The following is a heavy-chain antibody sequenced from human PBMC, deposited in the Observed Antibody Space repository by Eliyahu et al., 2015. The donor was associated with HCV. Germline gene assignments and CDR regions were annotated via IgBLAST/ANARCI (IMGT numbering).Heavy chain of an antibody. V-gene: IGHV3-30*18. D-gene: IGHD2-21*01. CDR3: AKDPLGINLEAQGMGYFQH. CDR2: ISFDGGLQ. J-gene: IGHJ1*01. CDR1: GFTFNNYG. Sequence: QVQLVESGGGVVQPGIPLTLSCAASGFTFNNYGMHWVRQAPGKGLEWVALISFDGGLQSFSDSVKGRFTISRDDSKNTLYLHISSLRPEDTAVYYCAKDPLGINLEAQGMGYFQHWGQGTLVTVSS.